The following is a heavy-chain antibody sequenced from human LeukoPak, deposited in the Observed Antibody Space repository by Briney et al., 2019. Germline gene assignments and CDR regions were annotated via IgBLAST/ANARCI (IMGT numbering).Heavy chain of an antibody. CDR3: VRDLYSSGWFSFDY. CDR2: IYHSGST. V-gene: IGHV4-38-2*02. J-gene: IGHJ4*02. CDR1: GYSITSGYY. D-gene: IGHD6-19*01. Sequence: PSETLSLTCAVSGYSITSGYYWGWIRQPPGKGLEWIGSIYHSGSTYYNPSLKSRVTISVDTSKNQFSLKLSSVTAADTAVYYCVRDLYSSGWFSFDYWGQGTLVTVSS.